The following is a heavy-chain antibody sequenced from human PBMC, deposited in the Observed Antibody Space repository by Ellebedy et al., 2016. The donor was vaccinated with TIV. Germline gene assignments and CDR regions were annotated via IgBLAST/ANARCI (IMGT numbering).Heavy chain of an antibody. J-gene: IGHJ4*02. CDR3: ARAPGYCSSTSCSKYYFDY. V-gene: IGHV4-59*12. D-gene: IGHD2-2*01. Sequence: SETLSLXXTVSGGPISSYYWSWIRQPPGKGLEWIGYIYYSGSTNYNPSLKSRVTISVDTSKNQFSLKLSSVTAADTAVYYCARAPGYCSSTSCSKYYFDYWGQGTLVTVSS. CDR1: GGPISSYY. CDR2: IYYSGST.